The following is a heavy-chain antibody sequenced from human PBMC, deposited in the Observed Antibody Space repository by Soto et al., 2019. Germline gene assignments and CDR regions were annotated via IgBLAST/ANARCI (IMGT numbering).Heavy chain of an antibody. D-gene: IGHD5-18*01. CDR2: IDPSDSYT. CDR1: GYSFTSYW. CDR3: ERPSYGHSSDYYSGMDV. Sequence: PGESLKISFKGSGYSFTSYWISWVRRMPVKGLEWMGRIDPSDSYTNYSPSFQGHVTISADKSISTAYLQWSSLKASDTAMYYCERPSYGHSSDYYSGMDVGGQGTKVKVSS. V-gene: IGHV5-10-1*01. J-gene: IGHJ6*02.